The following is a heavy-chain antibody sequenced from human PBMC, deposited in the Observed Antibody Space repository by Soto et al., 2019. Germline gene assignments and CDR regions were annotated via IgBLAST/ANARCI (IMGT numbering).Heavy chain of an antibody. J-gene: IGHJ4*02. CDR3: ARGQSEDIVVVVAATQFDY. Sequence: QVQLQQWGAGLLKPSETLSLTCAVYGGSFSGYYWSWIRQPPGKGLEWIGEINHSGSTNYNPSLNSRVTISVDTSKNQFSLKLSSVTAADTAVYYCARGQSEDIVVVVAATQFDYWGQGTLVTVSS. V-gene: IGHV4-34*01. D-gene: IGHD2-15*01. CDR2: INHSGST. CDR1: GGSFSGYY.